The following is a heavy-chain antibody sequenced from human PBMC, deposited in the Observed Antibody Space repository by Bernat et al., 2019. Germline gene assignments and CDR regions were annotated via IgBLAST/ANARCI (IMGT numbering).Heavy chain of an antibody. CDR2: IKSKTDGGTT. CDR1: GFTFSNAW. J-gene: IGHJ4*02. Sequence: EVQLVESGGGLVKPGGSLRLSCAASGFTFSNAWMTWVRKAPGKGLEWVGRIKSKTDGGTTDYAAPVKGRFTISRDDSKNTLYLQMNSLKTEDTAVYYCTTVLPDDYGDDYWGQGTLVTVSS. V-gene: IGHV3-15*01. CDR3: TTVLPDDYGDDY. D-gene: IGHD4-17*01.